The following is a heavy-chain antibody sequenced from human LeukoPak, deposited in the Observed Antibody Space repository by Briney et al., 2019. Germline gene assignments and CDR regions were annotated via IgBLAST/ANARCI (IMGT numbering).Heavy chain of an antibody. D-gene: IGHD6-6*01. CDR1: GFTFSSYG. Sequence: GGSLRLSCAAPGFTFSSYGMHWVRQAPGKGLEWVAFIRYDGSNKYYADSVKGRFTISRDDSKNTLYLQMNSLRAEDTAVYYCARDPPGRPYSSSSYGWGQGTLVTVSS. CDR3: ARDPPGRPYSSSSYG. V-gene: IGHV3-30*02. CDR2: IRYDGSNK. J-gene: IGHJ4*02.